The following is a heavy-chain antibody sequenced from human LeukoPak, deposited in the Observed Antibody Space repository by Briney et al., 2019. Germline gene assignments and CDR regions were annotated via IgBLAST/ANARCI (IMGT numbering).Heavy chain of an antibody. CDR2: INPSGGST. D-gene: IGHD3-22*01. J-gene: IGHJ6*02. Sequence: ASVKVSCKASGYTFTSYYMHWVRQAPGQGLEWMGLINPSGGSTSYAQKFQGRVTMTRDTSTSTVYMELSSLRSEDTAVYYCAREKWYYYDSSGYYRRIYYYYGMDVWGQGTTVTVSS. CDR1: GYTFTSYY. CDR3: AREKWYYYDSSGYYRRIYYYYGMDV. V-gene: IGHV1-46*01.